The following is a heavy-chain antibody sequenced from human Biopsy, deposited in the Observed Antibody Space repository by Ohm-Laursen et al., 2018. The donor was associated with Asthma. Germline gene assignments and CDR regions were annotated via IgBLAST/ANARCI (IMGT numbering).Heavy chain of an antibody. CDR3: ARCQVGYSSGWSLLLKKIYYSGMDV. Sequence: ASVKVSCKAHGGTLSNFAISWVRQAPGQGLEWLGGIMTVFGTTNYAQKFQGRVTITADESTSTAYMEVTSLRSEDTAIYYCARCQVGYSSGWSLLLKKIYYSGMDVWGQGTAVTVSS. J-gene: IGHJ6*02. CDR2: IMTVFGTT. D-gene: IGHD6-19*01. V-gene: IGHV1-69*13. CDR1: GGTLSNFA.